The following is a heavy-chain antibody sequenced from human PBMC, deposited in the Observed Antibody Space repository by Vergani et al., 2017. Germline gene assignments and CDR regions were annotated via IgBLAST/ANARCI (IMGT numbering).Heavy chain of an antibody. Sequence: QVQLQESGPGLVKPSETLSLTCTVSGGSISSYYWSWIRQPAWKGLEWIGRIYTSGSTNYNPSLKSRVTMSVDTSKNQFSLQLSSVIAAATAVYYCARGKYYDFWSGYYSDPVEDYFDYWGQGTLVTVSS. CDR2: IYTSGST. V-gene: IGHV4-4*07. CDR1: GGSISSYY. D-gene: IGHD3-3*01. CDR3: ARGKYYDFWSGYYSDPVEDYFDY. J-gene: IGHJ4*02.